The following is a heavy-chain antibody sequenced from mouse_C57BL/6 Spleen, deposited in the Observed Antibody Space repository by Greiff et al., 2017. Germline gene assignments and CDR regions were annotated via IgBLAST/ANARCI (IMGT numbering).Heavy chain of an antibody. V-gene: IGHV2-2*01. CDR2: IWSGGST. D-gene: IGHD1-1*02. Sequence: QVQLKQSGPGLVQPSQSLSITCTVSGFSLTSYGVHWVRQSPGKGLEWLGVIWSGGSTDYNAAFISRLSISKDNSKSQVFFKMNSLQADDTAIYYCASLLSLFHWGQGTTLTVSS. CDR1: GFSLTSYG. CDR3: ASLLSLFH. J-gene: IGHJ2*01.